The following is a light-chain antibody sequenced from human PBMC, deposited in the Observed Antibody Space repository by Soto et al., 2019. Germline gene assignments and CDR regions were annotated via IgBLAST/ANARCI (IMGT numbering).Light chain of an antibody. V-gene: IGKV3-20*01. CDR2: GAS. J-gene: IGKJ4*02. Sequence: EIVLTQSPDTLSLSPGERATLSCRASQSVTSKYLAWYQQKPGQSPRLLIHGASNRATGIPDRFSGSGSGTDFTLTISRLETEDFALYYCQQYGSSVQFGGGAKVEIK. CDR3: QQYGSSVQ. CDR1: QSVTSKY.